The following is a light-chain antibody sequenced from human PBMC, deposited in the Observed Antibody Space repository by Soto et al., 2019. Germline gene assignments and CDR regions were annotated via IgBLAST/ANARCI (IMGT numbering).Light chain of an antibody. CDR2: DDS. J-gene: IGLJ2*01. V-gene: IGLV3-21*02. CDR3: QVWDSSTGGVV. CDR1: NIGSKS. Sequence: SYELTQPPSVSVAPGQTARITCGGNNIGSKSVHWYQQKPGQAPVLVVYDDSDRPSGIPERFSGSNSGNTATLTISRVEDGDEADYYCQVWDSSTGGVVFGGGTKVTVL.